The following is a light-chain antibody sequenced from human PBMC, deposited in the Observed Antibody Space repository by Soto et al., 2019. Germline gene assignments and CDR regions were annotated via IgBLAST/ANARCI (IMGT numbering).Light chain of an antibody. CDR3: AAWDDSLNGLYV. CDR2: SSN. CDR1: SSNIGRNP. V-gene: IGLV1-44*01. J-gene: IGLJ1*01. Sequence: QSVLTQPPSASGTPGQRVTISCSGSSSNIGRNPVNWYLQLPGTAPKLLIYSSNQRPSGVPDRFSGSKSGTSASLAISGLQSEDEADYYCAAWDDSLNGLYVFGTGTRSPS.